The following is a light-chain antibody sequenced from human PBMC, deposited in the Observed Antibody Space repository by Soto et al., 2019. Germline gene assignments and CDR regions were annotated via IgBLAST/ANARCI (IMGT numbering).Light chain of an antibody. V-gene: IGKV3-15*01. CDR1: QSVSSN. J-gene: IGKJ1*01. Sequence: EIVMTQSPATLYMSPGERATLSCRASQSVSSNLAWYQQKPGQAPRLLIYGASTRATGIPARFSGSGSGTEFTLTISSLQSEDYAVYYCHQYNNWPPWTFGQGTKVDIK. CDR2: GAS. CDR3: HQYNNWPPWT.